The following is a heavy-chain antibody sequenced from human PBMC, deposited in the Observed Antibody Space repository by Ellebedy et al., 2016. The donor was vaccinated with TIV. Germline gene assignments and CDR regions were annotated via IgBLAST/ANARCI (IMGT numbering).Heavy chain of an antibody. V-gene: IGHV3-7*01. Sequence: PWGSLRLSCAAWGFSFSNFWMSWVRQAPGKGLEWVAHIKTDGSETYYVDSVKGRFTISRENAKNALFLQMDGLRVDDSAVYYCVGFGVFNLWGQGAPVTVSS. D-gene: IGHD3-3*01. CDR2: IKTDGSET. J-gene: IGHJ5*02. CDR3: VGFGVFNL. CDR1: GFSFSNFW.